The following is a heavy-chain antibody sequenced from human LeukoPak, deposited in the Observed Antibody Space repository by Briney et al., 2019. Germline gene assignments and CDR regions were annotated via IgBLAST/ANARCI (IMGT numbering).Heavy chain of an antibody. CDR1: GFTFDDYA. CDR2: ISWDGGST. J-gene: IGHJ2*01. Sequence: GGSLRLSRAASGFTFDDYAMHWVRQAPGKGLEWVSLISWDGGSTYYADSVKGRFTISRDNSKNSLYLQMNSLRAEDTALYYCAKDAVAGTAWYFDLWGRGTLVTVSS. V-gene: IGHV3-43D*04. CDR3: AKDAVAGTAWYFDL. D-gene: IGHD6-19*01.